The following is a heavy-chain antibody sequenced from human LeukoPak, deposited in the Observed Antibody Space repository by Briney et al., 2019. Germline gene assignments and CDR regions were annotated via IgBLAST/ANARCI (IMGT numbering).Heavy chain of an antibody. D-gene: IGHD2/OR15-2a*01. J-gene: IGHJ4*02. V-gene: IGHV4-59*08. Sequence: SETLSLTCTVSGGSISSYYWRWIRQPPGKGLEWIAYISDIGSINYNPSFKSRVTISLDTSTNQFALKLSSVTAADTAVYYCAGHHPRNTVDFWGQGTLVTVSS. CDR1: GGSISSYY. CDR3: AGHHPRNTVDF. CDR2: ISDIGSI.